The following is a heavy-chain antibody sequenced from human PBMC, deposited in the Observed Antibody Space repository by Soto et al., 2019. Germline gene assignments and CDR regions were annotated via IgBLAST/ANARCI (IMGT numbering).Heavy chain of an antibody. CDR3: ARDVVDTAIMGLFDY. CDR1: GFTFSSYW. D-gene: IGHD5-18*01. Sequence: GGSLRLSCAASGFTFSSYWMHWVRQAPGKGLVWVSRINSDGSSTSYADSVKGRFTISRDNAKNTLYLQMNSLRAEDTAVYYCARDVVDTAIMGLFDYWGQGTLVTVSS. CDR2: INSDGSST. J-gene: IGHJ4*02. V-gene: IGHV3-74*01.